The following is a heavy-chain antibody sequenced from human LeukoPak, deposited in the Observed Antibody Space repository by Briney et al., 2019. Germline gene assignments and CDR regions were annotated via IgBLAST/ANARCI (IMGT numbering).Heavy chain of an antibody. CDR2: ISSSGNTT. CDR1: GFTFSSYW. J-gene: IGHJ4*02. D-gene: IGHD6-13*01. CDR3: ARDGGSSWYFDY. Sequence: GGSLRLSCAASGFTFSSYWMSWIRQAPGKGLECVSYISSSGNTTYYSDSVRGRFTISRDNAKNSLHLQMNSLRAEDTAVYYCARDGGSSWYFDYWGQGTLATVSS. V-gene: IGHV3-11*04.